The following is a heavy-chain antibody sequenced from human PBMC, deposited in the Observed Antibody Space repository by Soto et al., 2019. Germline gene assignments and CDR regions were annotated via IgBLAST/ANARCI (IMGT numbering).Heavy chain of an antibody. J-gene: IGHJ6*02. Sequence: PGGSLRLSCAASGFTFSSYGMHWVRQAPGKGLEWVAGIWYDGSNKYYADSVKGRFTISRDNSKNTLYLQVNSLRAEDTAVYYCVRGADILVLVSQYDMDVWGQGTTVTVSS. V-gene: IGHV3-33*01. CDR2: IWYDGSNK. CDR3: VRGADILVLVSQYDMDV. CDR1: GFTFSSYG. D-gene: IGHD2-15*01.